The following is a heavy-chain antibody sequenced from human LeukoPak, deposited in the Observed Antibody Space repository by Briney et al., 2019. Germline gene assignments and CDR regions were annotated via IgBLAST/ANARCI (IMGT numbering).Heavy chain of an antibody. Sequence: GRSLRLSCAASGFTFSSYAMHWVRQAPGKGLEWVAVISYDGSNKYYADSVKGRFTISRDNSKNTLYLQMNSLRAEDTAVYYCARKWELRDFDYWGQGTLVTVSS. V-gene: IGHV3-30-3*01. J-gene: IGHJ4*02. CDR3: ARKWELRDFDY. CDR2: ISYDGSNK. D-gene: IGHD1-26*01. CDR1: GFTFSSYA.